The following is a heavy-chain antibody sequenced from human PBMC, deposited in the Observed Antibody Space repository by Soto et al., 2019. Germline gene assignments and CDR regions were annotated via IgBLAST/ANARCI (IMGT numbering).Heavy chain of an antibody. V-gene: IGHV4-30-4*02. D-gene: IGHD3-22*01. CDR1: GGSISSGDYY. Sequence: PSXTLSLTCTVSGGSISSGDYYWSWIRQPPGKGLEWIGYIYSSGSTYYNPSLKSRLAISLDASKNQFSLKLNSVTAADTAVYYCARDSSGYLKYDYWGQGTLVTVSS. CDR3: ARDSSGYLKYDY. CDR2: IYSSGST. J-gene: IGHJ4*02.